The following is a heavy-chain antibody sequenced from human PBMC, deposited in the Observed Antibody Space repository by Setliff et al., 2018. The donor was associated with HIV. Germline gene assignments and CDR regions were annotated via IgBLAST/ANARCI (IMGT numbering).Heavy chain of an antibody. CDR2: INHRGST. CDR3: AKDGSAGWGAPPIYMDV. V-gene: IGHV4-34*01. J-gene: IGHJ6*03. Sequence: SETLSLTCAVYGGSFSAYSWSWIRQPPGKGLEWIGKINHRGSTNYNPSLKSRVIISVDRSKNQFSLKLSSVTAADTAVYHCAKDGSAGWGAPPIYMDVWGKGTTVTVSS. D-gene: IGHD1-26*01. CDR1: GGSFSAYS.